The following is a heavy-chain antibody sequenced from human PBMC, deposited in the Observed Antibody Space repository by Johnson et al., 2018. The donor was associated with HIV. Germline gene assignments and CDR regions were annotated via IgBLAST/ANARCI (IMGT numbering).Heavy chain of an antibody. CDR2: IKQDGNEK. J-gene: IGHJ3*01. D-gene: IGHD1-1*01. Sequence: VQLVESGGGLVQPGGSLRLSCAASGFTFRSYCMSWVRQAPGKGLEWVANIKQDGNEKHYVGSDRGRFSISRDNAKNSLYLQMNSLRLEDTAVYFCAKTNTPRLGYAFDVWGQGTMVTVSS. CDR1: GFTFRSYC. CDR3: AKTNTPRLGYAFDV. V-gene: IGHV3-7*01.